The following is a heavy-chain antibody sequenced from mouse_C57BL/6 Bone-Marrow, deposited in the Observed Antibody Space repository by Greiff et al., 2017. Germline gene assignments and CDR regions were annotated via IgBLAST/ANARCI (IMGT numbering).Heavy chain of an antibody. CDR3: ARPYYNNYWYFDV. CDR2: IYPGSGST. Sequence: QVQLMQPGAELVKPGASVKMSCKASGYTFTSYWITWVQQRPGQGLEWIGDIYPGSGSTYYNEKFKSKATLTVDTSSSTAYMQLSSLTSGDSAVYYCARPYYNNYWYFDVWGTGTTVTVSA. J-gene: IGHJ1*03. D-gene: IGHD2-5*01. V-gene: IGHV1-55*01. CDR1: GYTFTSYW.